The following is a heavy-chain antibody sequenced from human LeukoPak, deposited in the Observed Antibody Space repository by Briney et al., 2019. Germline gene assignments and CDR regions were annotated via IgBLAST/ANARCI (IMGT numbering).Heavy chain of an antibody. CDR2: IYSSGST. V-gene: IGHV4-59*01. J-gene: IGHJ4*02. D-gene: IGHD2-8*02. Sequence: SETLSLTCTVSGGFISSYYWSWLRQPPGKGLEWIGYIYSSGSTNYNPSLKSRVTISVDTSKNQFSLKLSSVTAADTAVYYCASRPTGGSSYDYWGQGIVVTVSS. CDR3: ASRPTGGSSYDY. CDR1: GGFISSYY.